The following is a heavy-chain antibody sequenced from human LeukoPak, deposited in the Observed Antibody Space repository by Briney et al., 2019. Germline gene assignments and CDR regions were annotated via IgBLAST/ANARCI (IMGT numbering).Heavy chain of an antibody. CDR1: GGTFSSYA. Sequence: SVKVSCKASGGTFSSYAISWVRQAPGQGLEWMGRIIPILGIANYVQKFQGRVTITADKSTSTAYMELSSLRSEDTAVYYCARDRGGDYGANPNDAFDIWGQGTMVTVSS. CDR2: IIPILGIA. CDR3: ARDRGGDYGANPNDAFDI. V-gene: IGHV1-69*04. J-gene: IGHJ3*02. D-gene: IGHD4-17*01.